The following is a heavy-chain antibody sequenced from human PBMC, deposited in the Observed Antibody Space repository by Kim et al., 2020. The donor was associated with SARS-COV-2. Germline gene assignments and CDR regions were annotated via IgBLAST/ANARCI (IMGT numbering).Heavy chain of an antibody. V-gene: IGHV1-3*01. CDR1: GYTFTSYA. D-gene: IGHD2-21*02. Sequence: ASVKVSCKASGYTFTSYAMHWVRQAPGQRLEWMGWINAGNGNTKYSQKFQGRVTITRDTSASTAYMELSSLRSEDTAVYYCARTVSPDCGGDCYLDYWGQGTLVTVSS. CDR2: INAGNGNT. CDR3: ARTVSPDCGGDCYLDY. J-gene: IGHJ4*02.